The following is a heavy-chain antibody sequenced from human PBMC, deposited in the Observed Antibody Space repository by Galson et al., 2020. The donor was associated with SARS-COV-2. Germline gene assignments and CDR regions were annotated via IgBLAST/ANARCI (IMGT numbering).Heavy chain of an antibody. J-gene: IGHJ2*01. CDR2: IYYTGST. CDR3: VRDIARYTTSRYDFNWYFDF. D-gene: IGHD6-13*01. Sequence: SETLSLTCNVSAGSISSSSYYWGWIRQTPGEGLQWIGSIYYTGSTHYNPSLKNRVTISVDTPKNQFSLKLSSVTAADTAVYYCVRDIARYTTSRYDFNWYFDFWGRGTLVTVSS. CDR1: AGSISSSSYY. V-gene: IGHV4-39*07.